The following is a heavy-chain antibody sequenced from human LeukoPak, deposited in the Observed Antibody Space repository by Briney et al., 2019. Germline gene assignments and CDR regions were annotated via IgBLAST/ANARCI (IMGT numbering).Heavy chain of an antibody. J-gene: IGHJ6*02. CDR3: AREGDFWSGYYSWGDYYYYGMDV. CDR1: GYTFTSYY. D-gene: IGHD3-3*01. Sequence: ASVKVSCKASGYTFTSYYMHWVRQAPGQGLEWMGIINPSGGSTSYAQKFQGRVTMTRDTSTSTVYMELSSLRSEDAAVYYCAREGDFWSGYYSWGDYYYYGMDVWGQGTTVTVSS. V-gene: IGHV1-46*01. CDR2: INPSGGST.